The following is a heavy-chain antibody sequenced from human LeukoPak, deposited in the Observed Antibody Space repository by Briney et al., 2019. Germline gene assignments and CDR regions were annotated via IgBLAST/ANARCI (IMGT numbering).Heavy chain of an antibody. J-gene: IGHJ4*02. D-gene: IGHD5-18*01. CDR3: ARHMRGRGHPAMATSDY. Sequence: SETLSLTCAVYGGSFSGYYWSWIRQPPGKGLEWIGEINHSGSTNYNPSLKSRVTISVDTSKNQFSLKLSSATAADTAVYYCARHMRGRGHPAMATSDYWGQGTLVTVSS. CDR2: INHSGST. V-gene: IGHV4-34*01. CDR1: GGSFSGYY.